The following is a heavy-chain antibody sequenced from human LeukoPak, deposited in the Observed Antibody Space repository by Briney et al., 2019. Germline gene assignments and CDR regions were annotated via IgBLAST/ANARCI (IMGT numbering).Heavy chain of an antibody. Sequence: PSETLSLTCTVSGGSISSYYWSWIRQPPGKGLEWIGYIYYSGSTNYNPSLKSRVTISVDTSKNQFSLKLSSVTAADTAVYYCARGTEMATISSGDYYYYYMDVWGKGTTVTVSS. CDR2: IYYSGST. J-gene: IGHJ6*03. CDR3: ARGTEMATISSGDYYYYYMDV. V-gene: IGHV4-59*01. CDR1: GGSISSYY. D-gene: IGHD5-24*01.